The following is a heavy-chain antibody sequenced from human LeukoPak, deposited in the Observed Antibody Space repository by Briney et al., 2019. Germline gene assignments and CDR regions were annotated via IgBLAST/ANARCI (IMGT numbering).Heavy chain of an antibody. CDR3: AREDDYYGSGSLDY. V-gene: IGHV3-33*01. Sequence: PGRSLRLSCAASGFTFSSYGMHWVRQAPGKGLEWVAVIWYDGSNKYYADSVKGRFTISRDNSQNTLYLQMNSLRAEDTAVYYCAREDDYYGSGSLDYWGQGTLVTVSS. CDR2: IWYDGSNK. CDR1: GFTFSSYG. J-gene: IGHJ4*02. D-gene: IGHD3-10*01.